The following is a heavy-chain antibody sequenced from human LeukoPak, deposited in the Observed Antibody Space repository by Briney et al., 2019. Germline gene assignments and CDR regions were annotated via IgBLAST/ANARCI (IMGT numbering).Heavy chain of an antibody. V-gene: IGHV3-30*02. CDR3: AKFSFLEWLHSGLLNDY. Sequence: GGSLRLSCATSGFSLSRNGMHWVRQAPGQGLEWVAFILSDGSYEYYAGSVKGRFTISRDNSKNTLYLQMNSLRAEDTAVYYCAKFSFLEWLHSGLLNDYWGQGTLVTVPS. CDR1: GFSLSRNG. CDR2: ILSDGSYE. J-gene: IGHJ4*02. D-gene: IGHD3-3*01.